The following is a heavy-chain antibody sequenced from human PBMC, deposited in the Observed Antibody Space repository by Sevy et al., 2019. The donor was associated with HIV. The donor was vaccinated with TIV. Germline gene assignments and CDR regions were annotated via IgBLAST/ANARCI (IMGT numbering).Heavy chain of an antibody. CDR3: ANLRDDSSGFRLDY. V-gene: IGHV3-7*01. Sequence: GGSLRLSCAASGFTFRRYWMSWVRQAPGKGLEWVANIKQDGSEKYYVDSVKGRFTISRDNAKNSLYLQMNSLRAEDTAVYYCANLRDDSSGFRLDYWGQGTLVTVSS. D-gene: IGHD3-22*01. J-gene: IGHJ4*02. CDR2: IKQDGSEK. CDR1: GFTFRRYW.